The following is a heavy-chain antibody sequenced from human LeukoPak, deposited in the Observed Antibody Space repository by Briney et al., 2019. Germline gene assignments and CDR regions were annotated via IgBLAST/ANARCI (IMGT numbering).Heavy chain of an antibody. D-gene: IGHD6-13*01. CDR3: ATPKYSSSWYGREAFDI. CDR1: GFTFSSYS. Sequence: GGSVRLSCAASGFTFSSYSMNWDRQAPGKGREWVSYISSGSSTIYYADSVKGRFTISRENAKNSLYLQMNTLRAEDTAVYYCATPKYSSSWYGREAFDIWGQGTMVTVSS. J-gene: IGHJ3*02. CDR2: ISSGSSTI. V-gene: IGHV3-48*04.